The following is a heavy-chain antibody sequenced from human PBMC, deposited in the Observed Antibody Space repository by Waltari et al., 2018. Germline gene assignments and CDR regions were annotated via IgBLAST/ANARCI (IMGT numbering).Heavy chain of an antibody. CDR1: EYTFASSY. CDR2: INPSGGST. J-gene: IGHJ6*02. D-gene: IGHD2-21*01. V-gene: IGHV1-46*01. Sequence: SVKISCKTSEYTFASSYVHWVRQAPGQGLEWMGIINPSGGSTIYAQRFQGRVTMTRDTSTSTVYMELSSLKSEDTAVYYCATDTGALWMDVWGQGTTVTVSS. CDR3: ATDTGALWMDV.